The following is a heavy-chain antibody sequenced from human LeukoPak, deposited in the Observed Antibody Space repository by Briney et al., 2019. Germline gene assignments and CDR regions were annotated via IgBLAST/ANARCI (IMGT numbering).Heavy chain of an antibody. CDR1: GFTFSSYS. CDR3: AREASNLRFLEWLLSPSDY. J-gene: IGHJ4*02. CDR2: ISSSSSYI. V-gene: IGHV3-21*01. D-gene: IGHD3-3*01. Sequence: PGGSLRLSCAASGFTFSSYSMNWVRQAPGKGLEWVSSISSSSSYIYYADSVKGRFTISRDNAKNSLYLQMNSLRAEDTAVYYCAREASNLRFLEWLLSPSDYWGQGTLVTVSS.